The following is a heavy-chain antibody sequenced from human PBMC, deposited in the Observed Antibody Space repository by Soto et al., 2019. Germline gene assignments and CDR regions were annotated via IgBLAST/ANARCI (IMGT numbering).Heavy chain of an antibody. V-gene: IGHV3-30*18. J-gene: IGHJ6*02. CDR3: AKESKLSGPNLIYYYYGMDV. D-gene: IGHD6-19*01. Sequence: QVQLVESGGGVVQPGRSLRLSCAASGFTFSSYGMHWVRQAPGKGLEWVAVISYDGSNKYYADSVKGRFTISRDNSKNTLYLQMNSLRAEDTAVYYCAKESKLSGPNLIYYYYGMDVWGQGTTVTVSS. CDR2: ISYDGSNK. CDR1: GFTFSSYG.